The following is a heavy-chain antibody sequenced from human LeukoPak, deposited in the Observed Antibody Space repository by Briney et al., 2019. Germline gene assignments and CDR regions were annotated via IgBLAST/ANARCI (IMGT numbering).Heavy chain of an antibody. CDR2: ISSSSSYI. V-gene: IGHV3-21*01. CDR1: GFTFSSYS. Sequence: TGGSLRLSCAASGFTFSSYSTNWVRQAPGKGLEWVSSISSSSSYIYYADSVKGRFTISRDNAKNSLYLQMNSLRAEDTAVYYCARGRIAAAEYWGQGTLVTVSS. CDR3: ARGRIAAAEY. D-gene: IGHD6-13*01. J-gene: IGHJ4*02.